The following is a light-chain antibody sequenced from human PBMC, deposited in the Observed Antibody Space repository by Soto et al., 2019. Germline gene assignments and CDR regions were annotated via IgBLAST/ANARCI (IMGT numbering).Light chain of an antibody. J-gene: IGLJ2*01. CDR3: AAWDGSLNGVV. CDR2: ENN. V-gene: IGLV1-44*01. CDR1: DSNIRTNA. Sequence: QSVLTQPPSASGTPGQRVTIFCSGSDSNIRTNAVNWYHQLPGTAPKLLIYENNLRPSGVPDRFSGSKSGTSASLAISGLQAEDEADYYCAAWDGSLNGVVFGGGTKLTVL.